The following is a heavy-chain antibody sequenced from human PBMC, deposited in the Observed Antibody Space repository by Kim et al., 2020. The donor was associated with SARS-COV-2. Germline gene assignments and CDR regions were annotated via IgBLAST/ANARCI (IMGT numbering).Heavy chain of an antibody. CDR2: IRTKAYGGTS. CDR3: TIAFH. CDR1: GFTFSNFT. J-gene: IGHJ4*02. V-gene: IGHV3-49*04. D-gene: IGHD2-21*01. Sequence: GGSLRLSCTGSGFTFSNFTINWVRQAPGKGLEWVGFIRTKAYGGTSEYAASVKGRLTISRDDTKNIAYVQMSRLKTEDTALYYCTIAFHWGQGTLATVSS.